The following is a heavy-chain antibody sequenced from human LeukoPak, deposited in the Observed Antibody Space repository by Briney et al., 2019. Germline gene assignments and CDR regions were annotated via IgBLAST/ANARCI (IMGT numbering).Heavy chain of an antibody. Sequence: GGSLRLSCADSGFTFSTFAMSWVRQAPGKGLEWVAVIWYDGSNKYYADSVKGRFTISRDNSKNTLYLQMNSLRAEDTAVYYCASYGDYVDYWGQGTLVTVSS. CDR2: IWYDGSNK. V-gene: IGHV3-33*08. D-gene: IGHD4-17*01. CDR1: GFTFSTFA. J-gene: IGHJ4*02. CDR3: ASYGDYVDY.